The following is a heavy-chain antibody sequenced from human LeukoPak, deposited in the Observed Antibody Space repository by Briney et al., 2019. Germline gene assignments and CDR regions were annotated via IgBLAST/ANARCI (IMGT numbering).Heavy chain of an antibody. Sequence: PGGSLRLSCAASGFTFSSYGMHWVRQAPGKGLEWVAFIRYDGSNKYYADSVKGRFTISRDNSKNTLYLQMNSLRAEDMALYYCAKGAYSSSWTHFDYWGQGTLVTVSS. V-gene: IGHV3-30*02. D-gene: IGHD6-13*01. CDR3: AKGAYSSSWTHFDY. CDR1: GFTFSSYG. J-gene: IGHJ4*02. CDR2: IRYDGSNK.